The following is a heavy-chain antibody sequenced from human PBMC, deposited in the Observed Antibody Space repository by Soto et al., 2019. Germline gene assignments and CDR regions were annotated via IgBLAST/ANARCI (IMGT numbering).Heavy chain of an antibody. CDR2: IYHSGST. CDR3: ARGGYGDLLYYFNH. CDR1: GGSISIYY. D-gene: IGHD4-17*01. J-gene: IGHJ4*02. Sequence: SETLSLTCTVSGGSISIYYWNWIGQPPGKGLEWIGYIYHSGSTNYNPSLKSRVTIPVDTSKNQFSLSLNSVTAADTAVYYCARGGYGDLLYYFNHWGRGTLVTVSS. V-gene: IGHV4-59*01.